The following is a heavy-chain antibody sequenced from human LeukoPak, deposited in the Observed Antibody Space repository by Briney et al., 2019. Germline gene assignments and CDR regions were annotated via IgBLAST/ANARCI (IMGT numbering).Heavy chain of an antibody. J-gene: IGHJ6*02. Sequence: SETLSLTCTISVIPITGGGDSWRWIRQPPGKGLEWIGYIYYSVSTYYNPSLKSRVTISVDTSKNQFSLKLSSMTAADTAVYYCRGYYSYGPAYYYYFRMDVWGQGTTVTVSS. CDR1: VIPITGGGDS. CDR2: IYYSVST. CDR3: RGYYSYGPAYYYYFRMDV. V-gene: IGHV4-31*03. D-gene: IGHD5-18*01.